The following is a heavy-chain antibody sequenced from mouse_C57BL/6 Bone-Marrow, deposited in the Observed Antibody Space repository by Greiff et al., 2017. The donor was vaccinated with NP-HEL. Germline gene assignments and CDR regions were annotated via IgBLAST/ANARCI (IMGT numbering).Heavy chain of an antibody. CDR3: ARDDGKSAMDY. CDR2: IDPSDSYT. CDR1: GYTFTSYW. J-gene: IGHJ4*01. D-gene: IGHD2-3*01. Sequence: QVQLQQPGAELVKPGASVKLSCKASGYTFTSYWMQWVKQRPGQGLEWIGEIDPSDSYTNYNQKFKGKATLTVDTSSSTAYMQLSSLTSEDSAVYYCARDDGKSAMDYWGQGTSVTVSS. V-gene: IGHV1-50*01.